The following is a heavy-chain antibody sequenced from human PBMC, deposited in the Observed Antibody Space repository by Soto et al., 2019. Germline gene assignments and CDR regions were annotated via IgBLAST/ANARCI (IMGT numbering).Heavy chain of an antibody. Sequence: GGSLRLSCAAYGFTFSSYSLNWVRQAPGKGLEWVSSISSSSSYIYYADPVKGRFNISRENAKNSLYLQMNSLRAEDTAVYYCARDVTMVLDAFDIWGQGTMVTVSS. D-gene: IGHD3-10*01. CDR3: ARDVTMVLDAFDI. V-gene: IGHV3-21*01. J-gene: IGHJ3*02. CDR2: ISSSSSYI. CDR1: GFTFSSYS.